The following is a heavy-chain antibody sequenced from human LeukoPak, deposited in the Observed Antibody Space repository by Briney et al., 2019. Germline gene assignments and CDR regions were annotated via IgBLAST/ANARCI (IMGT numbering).Heavy chain of an antibody. J-gene: IGHJ6*02. D-gene: IGHD6-13*01. CDR2: FDPEDGET. CDR1: GYTLTELS. CDR3: ATAGYSSSWYGDYYHYGMDV. V-gene: IGHV1-24*01. Sequence: ASVKVSCKVSGYTLTELSMHWVRQAPGKGLEWMGGFDPEDGETIYAQKFQGRVTMTEDTSTDTAYMELSSLRSEDTAVYYCATAGYSSSWYGDYYHYGMDVWGQGTTVTVSS.